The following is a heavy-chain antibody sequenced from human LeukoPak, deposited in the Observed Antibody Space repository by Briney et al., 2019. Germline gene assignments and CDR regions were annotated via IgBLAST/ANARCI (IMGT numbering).Heavy chain of an antibody. CDR2: IKQDGSEK. CDR3: ARVGGHVEMATIIYFDY. V-gene: IGHV3-7*01. D-gene: IGHD5-24*01. J-gene: IGHJ4*02. Sequence: PGGSLRLSCAASGFTFSSYWMSWVHQAPGKGLEWVANIKQDGSEKYYVDSVKGRFTISRDNAKNSLYLQMNSLRAEDTAVYYCARVGGHVEMATIIYFDYWGQGTLVTVSS. CDR1: GFTFSSYW.